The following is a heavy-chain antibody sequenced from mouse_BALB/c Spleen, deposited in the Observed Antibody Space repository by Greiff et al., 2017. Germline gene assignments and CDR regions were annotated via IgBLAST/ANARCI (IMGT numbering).Heavy chain of an antibody. J-gene: IGHJ4*01. CDR1: GFAFSSYD. D-gene: IGHD1-2*01. V-gene: IGHV5-12-1*01. CDR2: ISSGGGST. CDR3: ARHNSRLRLGDY. Sequence: EVMLVESGGGLVKPGGSLKLSCAASGFAFSSYDMSWVRQTPEKRLEWVAYISSGGGSTYYPDTVKGRFTISRDNAKNTLYLQMSSLKSEDTAMYYCARHNSRLRLGDYWGQGTSVTVSS.